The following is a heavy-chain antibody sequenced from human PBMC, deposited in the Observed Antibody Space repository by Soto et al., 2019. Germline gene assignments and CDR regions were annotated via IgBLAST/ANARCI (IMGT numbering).Heavy chain of an antibody. CDR2: IYYRGGT. V-gene: IGHV4-31*03. D-gene: IGHD6-13*01. CDR3: ARFAKEENPKLESWYAFDF. CDR1: GGSIRSGGYF. Sequence: VQLQESGPGLVKPSQTLSLTCTVSGGSIRSGGYFWSWVRQQPGKGLAWIGHIYYRGGTSYNPSLESRVAMSVDTSKNEFTLKVNSVTAADTAIYYCARFAKEENPKLESWYAFDFWGRGTMVTVSS. J-gene: IGHJ4*02.